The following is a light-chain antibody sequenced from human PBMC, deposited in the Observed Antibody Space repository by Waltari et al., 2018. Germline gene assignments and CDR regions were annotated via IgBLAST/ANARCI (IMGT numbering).Light chain of an antibody. V-gene: IGLV1-47*01. CDR3: AAWDDTLSAVL. J-gene: IGLJ3*02. Sequence: QSVLTQPPSASGTPGQRVTISCSGSRSNIGINYVYWYQHLPGTTPKLLIYRNNPRPSGVPDRVSGSKSGTSASLAISGLRSEDEADYYCAAWDDTLSAVLFGGGTNLTVL. CDR1: RSNIGINY. CDR2: RNN.